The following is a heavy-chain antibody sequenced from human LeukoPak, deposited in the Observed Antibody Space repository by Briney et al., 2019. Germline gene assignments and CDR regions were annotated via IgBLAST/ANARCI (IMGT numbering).Heavy chain of an antibody. CDR1: GFTVSSNY. Sequence: AGGPLRPSCAASGFTVSSNYMCWVRQAPGKGVEWVSVIYSGGSTYYAASEKGRFTISSNNSKNTPYLQMNSLRAEDTARYYCARGTVVPAAIGDWGQGTLVTVSS. D-gene: IGHD2-2*01. CDR2: IYSGGST. CDR3: ARGTVVPAAIGD. J-gene: IGHJ4*02. V-gene: IGHV3-66*02.